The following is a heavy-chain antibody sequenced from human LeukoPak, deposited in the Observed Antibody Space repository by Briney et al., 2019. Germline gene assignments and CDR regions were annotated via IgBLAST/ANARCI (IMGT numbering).Heavy chain of an antibody. J-gene: IGHJ6*03. V-gene: IGHV4-59*01. CDR3: AREGRYRYGYNEYHSYMDI. Sequence: SETLSLTCAVYGGSFSGYYWSWIRQPPGKGLEWIGYIYYSGSTNYNPSLKSRVTISVDTSKNQFSLKLSSVTAAETGVYYCAREGRYRYGYNEYHSYMDIWGKGTTVTVSS. D-gene: IGHD5-24*01. CDR1: GGSFSGYY. CDR2: IYYSGST.